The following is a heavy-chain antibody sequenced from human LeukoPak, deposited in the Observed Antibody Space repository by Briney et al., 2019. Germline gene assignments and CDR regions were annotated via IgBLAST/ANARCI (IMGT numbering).Heavy chain of an antibody. V-gene: IGHV4-30-2*01. Sequence: SQTLSLTCTVSGGSISSGGYYWSWIRQPPGKGLEWIGYIYHSGSTYYNPSHKSRVTISVDRSKNQFSLKLSSVTAADTAVYYCARIVVVPAAVKLAYYFDYWGQGTLVTVSS. D-gene: IGHD2-2*01. J-gene: IGHJ4*02. CDR2: IYHSGST. CDR3: ARIVVVPAAVKLAYYFDY. CDR1: GGSISSGGYY.